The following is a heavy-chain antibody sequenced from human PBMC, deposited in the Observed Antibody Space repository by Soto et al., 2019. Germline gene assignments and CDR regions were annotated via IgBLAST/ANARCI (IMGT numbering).Heavy chain of an antibody. CDR1: GGSFSGYY. CDR3: AREGAPPWFTKGYYGMDV. D-gene: IGHD3-10*01. J-gene: IGHJ6*02. Sequence: PSETLSLTCAGYGGSFSGYYWSWIRQTPGKGLEWLGEINHRGSTNYNPSLKSRVTISVDTSRTQFSLKLSSVTAADTAVYYCAREGAPPWFTKGYYGMDVWGQGTTVTVSS. V-gene: IGHV4-34*01. CDR2: INHRGST.